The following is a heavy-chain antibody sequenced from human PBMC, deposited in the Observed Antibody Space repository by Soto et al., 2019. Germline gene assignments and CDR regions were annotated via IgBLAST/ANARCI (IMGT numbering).Heavy chain of an antibody. CDR1: GYIFINYA. V-gene: IGHV1-18*04. CDR3: AKGPQYYESGRPSRSRAD. D-gene: IGHD3-16*01. J-gene: IGHJ4*02. Sequence: QVQLVQSGAEVKKPGASIKVSFKPSGYIFINYAITWVRQAPGQGLEWMGWTNAYDGNTKYAENLQGRVTMTTDTSTTTANLELTSQRPDDPAVYYCAKGPQYYESGRPSRSRADWGPRTLGTVSS. CDR2: TNAYDGNT.